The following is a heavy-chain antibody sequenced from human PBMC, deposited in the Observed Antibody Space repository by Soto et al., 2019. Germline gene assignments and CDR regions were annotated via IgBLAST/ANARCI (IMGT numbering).Heavy chain of an antibody. V-gene: IGHV1-3*01. CDR3: ARDLGYDSSGYYLANDAFDI. D-gene: IGHD3-22*01. Sequence: GASVKVSCKASGYTFTSYAMHWVRQAPGQRLEWMGWINAGNGNTKYSQKFQGRVTITRDTSASTAYMELSGLRSEDTAVYYCARDLGYDSSGYYLANDAFDIWGQGTMVTVSS. CDR1: GYTFTSYA. CDR2: INAGNGNT. J-gene: IGHJ3*02.